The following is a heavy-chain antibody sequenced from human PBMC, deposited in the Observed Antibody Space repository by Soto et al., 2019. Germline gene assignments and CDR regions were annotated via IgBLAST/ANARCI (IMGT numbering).Heavy chain of an antibody. CDR1: GGSFSGYY. D-gene: IGHD2-2*02. CDR2: INHSGST. J-gene: IGHJ5*02. CDR3: ARRRRVPDAISGWFDP. Sequence: SETLSLTCAVYGGSFSGYYWSWIRQPPGKGLEWIGEINHSGSTNYNPSLKSRVTISVDTSKNQFSLKLSSVTAADTAVYYCARRRRVPDAISGWFDPWGQGTLVIVSS. V-gene: IGHV4-34*01.